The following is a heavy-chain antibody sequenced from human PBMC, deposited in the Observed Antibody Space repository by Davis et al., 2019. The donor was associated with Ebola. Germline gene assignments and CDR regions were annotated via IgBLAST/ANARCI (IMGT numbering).Heavy chain of an antibody. D-gene: IGHD6-19*01. J-gene: IGHJ6*02. Sequence: PGGSLRLSCAASGFTFSNYAMHWVRQAPGKGLEWVAIISYDGSNKYYADSVKGRFTISRDNSKNTLYLQMNSLRSEDTAVYYCAKDLEESSTGWLLYYYNAMDVWGQGTTVTVSS. CDR1: GFTFSNYA. V-gene: IGHV3-30*04. CDR3: AKDLEESSTGWLLYYYNAMDV. CDR2: ISYDGSNK.